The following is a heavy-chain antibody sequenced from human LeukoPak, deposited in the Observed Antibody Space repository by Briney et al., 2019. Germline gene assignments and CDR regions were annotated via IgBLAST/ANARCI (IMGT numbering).Heavy chain of an antibody. D-gene: IGHD3-16*01. CDR2: IHYSGST. Sequence: KTSETLSLTCTVSGDSISTYYWSWIRQPPGKGLEWIGYIHYSGSTNYNPSLRSRVTISVDTSKNQFSLKLSSATAADTAVYFCAIRAINSVMFDYWGQGTLVTVSS. CDR3: AIRAINSVMFDY. V-gene: IGHV4-59*08. J-gene: IGHJ4*02. CDR1: GDSISTYY.